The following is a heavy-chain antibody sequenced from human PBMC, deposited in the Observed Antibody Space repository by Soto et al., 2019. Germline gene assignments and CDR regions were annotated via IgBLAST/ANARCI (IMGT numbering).Heavy chain of an antibody. CDR3: ARNMRAGSSSWYGWFDP. D-gene: IGHD6-13*01. CDR2: IYYSGST. V-gene: IGHV4-39*01. J-gene: IGHJ5*02. Sequence: SETLCIPCTFSVGSISSSSYYWGWIRQPPGKGLEWIGSIYYSGSTYYNPSLKSRVTISVDTSKNQFSLKLSSVTAADTAVYYCARNMRAGSSSWYGWFDPWGQGTLVTVSS. CDR1: VGSISSSSYY.